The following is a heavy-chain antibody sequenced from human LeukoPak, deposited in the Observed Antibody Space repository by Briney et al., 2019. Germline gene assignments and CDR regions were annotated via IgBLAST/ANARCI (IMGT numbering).Heavy chain of an antibody. CDR3: ARDSATAMVPDY. CDR1: EFTFSSYW. J-gene: IGHJ4*02. D-gene: IGHD5-18*01. V-gene: IGHV3-74*01. CDR2: INSDGSST. Sequence: GGSLRLSCVASEFTFSSYWMHWVRQAPGKGLVWVSRINSDGSSTSYADSVKGRFTISRDNAKNTPYLQMNSLRAEDTAVYYCARDSATAMVPDYWGQGTLVTVSS.